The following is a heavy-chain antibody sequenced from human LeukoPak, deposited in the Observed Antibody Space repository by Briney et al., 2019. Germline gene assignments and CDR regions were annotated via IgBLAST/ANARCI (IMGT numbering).Heavy chain of an antibody. J-gene: IGHJ4*02. CDR2: INHSGST. CDR1: GGSFSGYY. CDR3: ARGRMLGYCSSTSCPPFTFDY. Sequence: SETLSLTCAVYGGSFSGYYWSWIRQPPGKGLEWTGEINHSGSTNYNPSLKSRVTISVDTSKNQFSLKLSSVTAADTAVYYCARGRMLGYCSSTSCPPFTFDYWGQGTLVTVSS. V-gene: IGHV4-34*01. D-gene: IGHD2-2*01.